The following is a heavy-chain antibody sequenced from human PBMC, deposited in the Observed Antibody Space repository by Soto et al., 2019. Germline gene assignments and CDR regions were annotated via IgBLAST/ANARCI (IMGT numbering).Heavy chain of an antibody. CDR2: INAGNGNT. D-gene: IGHD6-19*01. J-gene: IGHJ6*02. V-gene: IGHV1-3*01. CDR3: ARDGSGYTYYYYGMDV. CDR1: GYTFTSYA. Sequence: ASVKVSCKASGYTFTSYAMHWVRQAPGQRLEWMGWINAGNGNTKYSQKFQGRVTITRDTSASTAYMELSSLRSKDTAVYYCARDGSGYTYYYYGMDVWGQGTTVTVSS.